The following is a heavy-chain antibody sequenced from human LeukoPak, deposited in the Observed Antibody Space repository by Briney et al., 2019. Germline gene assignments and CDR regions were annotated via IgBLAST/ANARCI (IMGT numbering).Heavy chain of an antibody. J-gene: IGHJ5*01. V-gene: IGHV3-30*02. CDR2: LPYDGSYN. D-gene: IGHD3-10*01. CDR1: GVSLSSYG. Sequence: GGSLRLSCLVSGVSLSSYGMHWVRQAPGKGLEWLAWLPYDGSYNLTAASLKGRFAISKDITTNTLYLDMDSLTTEDTAVYYCAAAGLGVAHWIDSWGQGTLVTVSS. CDR3: AAAGLGVAHWIDS.